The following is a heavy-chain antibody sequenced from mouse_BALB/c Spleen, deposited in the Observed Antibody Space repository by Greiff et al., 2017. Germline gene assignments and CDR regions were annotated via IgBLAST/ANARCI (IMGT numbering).Heavy chain of an antibody. D-gene: IGHD2-12*01. CDR3: ARNYSPDPFDY. V-gene: IGHV3-2*02. CDR1: GYSITSDYA. CDR2: ISYSGST. J-gene: IGHJ2*01. Sequence: DVQLVESGPGLVKPSQSLSLTCTVTGYSITSDYAWNWIRQFPGNKLEWMGYISYSGSTSYNPSLKSRISITRDTSKNQFFLQLNSVTTEDTATYYCARNYSPDPFDYWGQGTTLTVSS.